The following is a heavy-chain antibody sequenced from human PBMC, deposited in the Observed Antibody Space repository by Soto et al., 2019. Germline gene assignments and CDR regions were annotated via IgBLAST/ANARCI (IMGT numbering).Heavy chain of an antibody. Sequence: EVQLVESGGGLVQPGGSLRLSCAASGFTVSSKYMSWVRQAPGKGLEWVSLIQSGGPTYYADSVKGRFTISRDTSENTVHLQMDSLRAEDTAVYYCARDDVLFDGGRCYGVPLDVWGKATTVTVSS. V-gene: IGHV3-66*01. D-gene: IGHD2-15*01. CDR2: IQSGGPT. CDR1: GFTVSSKY. J-gene: IGHJ6*04. CDR3: ARDDVLFDGGRCYGVPLDV.